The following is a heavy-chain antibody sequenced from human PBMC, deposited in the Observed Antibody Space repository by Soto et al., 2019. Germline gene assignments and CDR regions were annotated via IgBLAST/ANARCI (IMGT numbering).Heavy chain of an antibody. CDR2: VYYSGTT. CDR1: GGSVSNKTYY. J-gene: IGHJ4*02. D-gene: IGHD4-17*01. CDR3: ARTTAVPNTLRSRYFFDY. Sequence: PSETLSLTCSVSGGSVSNKTYYWIWIRQPPGQRLEWIGYVYYSGTTNYNPSLKSRVTISVDLSKNQFSLRLSSVTTADTALYYCARTTAVPNTLRSRYFFDYWGQGTLVTVSS. V-gene: IGHV4-61*01.